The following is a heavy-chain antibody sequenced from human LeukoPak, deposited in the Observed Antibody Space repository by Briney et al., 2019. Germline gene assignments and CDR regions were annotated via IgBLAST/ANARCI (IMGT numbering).Heavy chain of an antibody. CDR2: ISYDGSNK. Sequence: QPGGSLRLSCAASGFTFSSYGMHWVRQAPGKGLEWVAVISYDGSNKYYADSVKGRFTISRDNAKNSLFLQMNSLRAEDTAVYYCVREYCSGGSCSDAFDIWGQGTMVTVSS. CDR1: GFTFSSYG. J-gene: IGHJ3*02. D-gene: IGHD2-15*01. V-gene: IGHV3-30*03. CDR3: VREYCSGGSCSDAFDI.